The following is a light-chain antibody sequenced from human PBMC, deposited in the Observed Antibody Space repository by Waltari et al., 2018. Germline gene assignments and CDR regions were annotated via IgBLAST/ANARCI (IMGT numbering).Light chain of an antibody. CDR2: RDK. V-gene: IGLV3-9*01. CDR3: QVWDSNTGRV. J-gene: IGLJ3*02. CDR1: NLGSQY. Sequence: SYDLTQPGAVTVALGQTATITCDGDNLGSQYVSWYQQRPGQAPLLVVYRDKERPSGSAEGVSASNPGRTAPLTIRRGQAGDEGDYFCQVWDSNTGRVFGGGTKVTVL.